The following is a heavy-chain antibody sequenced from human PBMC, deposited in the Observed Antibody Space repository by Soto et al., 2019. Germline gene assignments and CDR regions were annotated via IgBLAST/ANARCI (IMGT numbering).Heavy chain of an antibody. D-gene: IGHD3-22*01. V-gene: IGHV4-30-4*01. J-gene: IGHJ3*02. CDR3: ASTDYFDSSGAFDI. CDR2: IYYSGST. CDR1: GGSINSGDYY. Sequence: KASETLSLTCTVSGGSINSGDYYWSWIRQPPGKGLEWIGYIYYSGSTYYNPSLKSRVTISVDTSKNQFSLKLSSVTAADTAVYYCASTDYFDSSGAFDIWGQGTMVTVSS.